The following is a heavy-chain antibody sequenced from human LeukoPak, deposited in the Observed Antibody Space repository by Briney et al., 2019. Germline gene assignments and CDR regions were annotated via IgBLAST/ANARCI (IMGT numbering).Heavy chain of an antibody. CDR3: ARWGTVARFIVDY. D-gene: IGHD4-17*01. V-gene: IGHV5-51*01. J-gene: IGHJ4*02. CDR2: IYPDDSDA. Sequence: LGESLKISCKASGYSFTNYWIGWVRQMPGKGLEWMGIIYPDDSDARHSPSFQGQVTISADKSISTAYLEWSSLKASDTAMYYCARWGTVARFIVDYWGQGTLVTVSS. CDR1: GYSFTNYW.